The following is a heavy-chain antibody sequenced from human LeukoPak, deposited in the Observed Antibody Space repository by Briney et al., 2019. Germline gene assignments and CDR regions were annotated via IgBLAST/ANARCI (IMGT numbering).Heavy chain of an antibody. CDR3: AKDITESGSYDFDY. CDR2: INWNGGTT. CDR1: GFTFDNYA. D-gene: IGHD1-26*01. V-gene: IGHV3-20*01. Sequence: GGSLRLSCAASGFTFDNYAMNWVRQAPGKGLEWVSGINWNGGTTTYADSVKGRFTISRDNSKNTVYLQMNSLRPEDTALYHCAKDITESGSYDFDYWGQGILVTVSS. J-gene: IGHJ4*02.